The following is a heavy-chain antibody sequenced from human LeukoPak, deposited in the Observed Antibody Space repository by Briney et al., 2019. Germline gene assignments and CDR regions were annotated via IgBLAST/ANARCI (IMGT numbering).Heavy chain of an antibody. CDR1: GGTFSSYA. D-gene: IGHD6-13*01. J-gene: IGHJ5*02. CDR2: IIPIFGTA. Sequence: ASVKVSCKASGGTFSSYAISWVRQAPGQGFEWMGRIIPIFGTANYAQKFQGRVTITTDESTSTAYMELSSLRSEDTAVYYCARDTLGSSSWYVGGFDPWGQGTLVTVSS. V-gene: IGHV1-69*05. CDR3: ARDTLGSSSWYVGGFDP.